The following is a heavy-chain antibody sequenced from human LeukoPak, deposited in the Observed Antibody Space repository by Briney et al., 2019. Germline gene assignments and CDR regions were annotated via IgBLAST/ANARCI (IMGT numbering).Heavy chain of an antibody. D-gene: IGHD6-6*01. CDR1: GGSFSGYY. V-gene: IGHV4-34*01. J-gene: IGHJ6*03. CDR2: INHSGST. CDR3: ARGLGGYSSSSIYYYYYMDV. Sequence: SETLSLTCAVYGGSFSGYYWSWIRQPPGQGLEWIGEINHSGSTNYNPSLKSRVTISVDTSKSQFSLKLSSVTAADTAVYYCARGLGGYSSSSIYYYYYMDVWGKGTTVTVSS.